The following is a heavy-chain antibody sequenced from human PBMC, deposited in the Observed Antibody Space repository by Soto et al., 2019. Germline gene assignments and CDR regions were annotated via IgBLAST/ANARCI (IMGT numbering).Heavy chain of an antibody. Sequence: EVQLVESGGGLVQPGGSLRLSCAASGFTFSSYWMHWVRQAPGKGLVWVSRINSDGSSTSYADSVKGRFTISRDNAKNTLYLQMNSLRAEDTAVYYCAREEYYDFWSGYYTGLADWGQGTLVTVSS. D-gene: IGHD3-3*01. V-gene: IGHV3-74*01. J-gene: IGHJ4*02. CDR2: INSDGSST. CDR3: AREEYYDFWSGYYTGLAD. CDR1: GFTFSSYW.